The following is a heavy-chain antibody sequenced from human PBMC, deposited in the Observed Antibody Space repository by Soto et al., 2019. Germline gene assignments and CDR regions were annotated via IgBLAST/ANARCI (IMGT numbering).Heavy chain of an antibody. CDR3: ARSFITGTTPLHYGMDV. CDR1: GGTFSSYA. V-gene: IGHV1-69*01. D-gene: IGHD1-7*01. CDR2: IIPIFGTA. Sequence: QVQLVQSGAEVKKPGSSVKVSCKASGGTFSSYAISWVRQAPGQGLEWMGGIIPIFGTANYAQKFQGRVTITADESTSTAYMELSGLRSEDTAVYYCARSFITGTTPLHYGMDVWGQGTTVTVSS. J-gene: IGHJ6*02.